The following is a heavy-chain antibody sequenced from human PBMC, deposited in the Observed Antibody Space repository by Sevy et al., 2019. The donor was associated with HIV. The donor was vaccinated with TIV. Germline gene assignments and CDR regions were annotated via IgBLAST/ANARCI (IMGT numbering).Heavy chain of an antibody. CDR2: MSPNRGKT. D-gene: IGHD1-26*01. Sequence: ASVKVSCKASGYTFTNYDINWVRQATGQGLEWMGWMSPNRGKTGYAQKFQGRVTVTRNTSISTAYMELSSLGSEDTAVYYCARGPNSGQYRDYYYYYGMDVWGQGTAVTVSS. V-gene: IGHV1-8*01. CDR3: ARGPNSGQYRDYYYYYGMDV. CDR1: GYTFTNYD. J-gene: IGHJ6*02.